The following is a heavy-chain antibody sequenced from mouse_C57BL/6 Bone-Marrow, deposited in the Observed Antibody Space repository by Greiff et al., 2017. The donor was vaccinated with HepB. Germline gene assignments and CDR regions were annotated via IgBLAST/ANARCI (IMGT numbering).Heavy chain of an antibody. CDR1: GYTFTSYW. CDR3: AIHYGNYVFAY. V-gene: IGHV1-74*01. Sequence: VQLQQPGAELVKPGASVKVSCKASGYTFTSYWMHWVKQRPGQGLEWIGRIHPSDSDTNYNQKFKGKATLTVDKSSSTAYMQLSSLTSEDSAVYYCAIHYGNYVFAYWGQGTLVTVSA. CDR2: IHPSDSDT. J-gene: IGHJ3*01. D-gene: IGHD2-1*01.